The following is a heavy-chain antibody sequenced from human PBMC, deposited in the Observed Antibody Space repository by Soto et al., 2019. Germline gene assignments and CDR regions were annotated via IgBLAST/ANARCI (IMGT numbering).Heavy chain of an antibody. V-gene: IGHV4-31*03. D-gene: IGHD3-22*01. CDR2: IYYSGST. CDR3: ARDRDSSGYTLDY. Sequence: LSLTCTVSGGSISSGGYYWSWIRQHPGKGLEWIGYIYYSGSTYYNPSLKSRVTISVDTSKNQFSLKLSSVTAADTAVYYCARDRDSSGYTLDYWGQGTLVTVSS. J-gene: IGHJ4*02. CDR1: GGSISSGGYY.